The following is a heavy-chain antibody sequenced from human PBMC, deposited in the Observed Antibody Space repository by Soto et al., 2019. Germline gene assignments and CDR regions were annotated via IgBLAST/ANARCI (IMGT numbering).Heavy chain of an antibody. CDR1: GFSVSSTY. V-gene: IGHV4-59*02. CDR3: GRIPYTSASFDY. J-gene: IGHJ4*02. Sequence: KASETLSLTCSVSGFSVSSTYWGWIRQSPGKGLEWIGYVYDSGSTNYSPSLKSRVTSSVDTSKNQFFLRLRSVTAADTAVYYCGRIPYTSASFDYWGQGNLVTVSS. D-gene: IGHD3-16*01. CDR2: VYDSGST.